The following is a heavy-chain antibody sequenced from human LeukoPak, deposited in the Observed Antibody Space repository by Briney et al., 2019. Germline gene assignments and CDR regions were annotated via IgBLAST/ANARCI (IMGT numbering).Heavy chain of an antibody. Sequence: GASVKVSCKASGYTFTSYDINWVRQATGQGLEWMGWMNPNSGNTGYAQKFQGRVTMARNTSISTAYMELSSLRSEDTAVYYCARFVAGSLYYFDYWGQGTLVTVSS. CDR2: MNPNSGNT. V-gene: IGHV1-8*01. CDR3: ARFVAGSLYYFDY. J-gene: IGHJ4*02. D-gene: IGHD6-19*01. CDR1: GYTFTSYD.